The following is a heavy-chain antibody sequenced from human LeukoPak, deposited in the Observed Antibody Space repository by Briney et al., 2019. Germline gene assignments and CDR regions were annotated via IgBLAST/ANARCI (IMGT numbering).Heavy chain of an antibody. J-gene: IGHJ4*02. V-gene: IGHV3-23*01. Sequence: RGSLRLSCVASGFIFSCHGMSWVRQAPGKGLEWVSTVTSRSATHYTDSVKGRFITSRDSSKNTLFLQMNSLRAEDTALYYCTTTRPYGTTWAGAFEDWGQGTPVTVSS. CDR3: TTTRPYGTTWAGAFED. CDR1: GFIFSCHG. D-gene: IGHD6-19*01. CDR2: VTSRSAT.